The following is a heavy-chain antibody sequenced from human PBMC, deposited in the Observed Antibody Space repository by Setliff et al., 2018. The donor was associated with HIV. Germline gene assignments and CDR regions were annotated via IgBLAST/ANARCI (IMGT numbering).Heavy chain of an antibody. CDR2: IKQDGSEK. Sequence: PGGSLRLSCAASGFTFSNYWMSWVRQAPGKGLEWVANIKQDGSEKYYVDSVKGRFTISRDNAKSSLYLQMNSLRAEDTAVYYCARVYDSSGYSLSIPGYWGQGTLVTVSS. J-gene: IGHJ4*01. V-gene: IGHV3-7*01. CDR3: ARVYDSSGYSLSIPGY. D-gene: IGHD3-22*01. CDR1: GFTFSNYW.